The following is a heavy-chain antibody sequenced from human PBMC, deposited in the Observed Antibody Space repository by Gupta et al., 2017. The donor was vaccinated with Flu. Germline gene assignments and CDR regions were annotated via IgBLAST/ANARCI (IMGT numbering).Heavy chain of an antibody. D-gene: IGHD6-13*01. CDR1: SMCSDECD. J-gene: IGHJ5*02. CDR2: MSQSGNT. V-gene: IGHV4-31*02. Sequence: SMCSDECDCSWIRQHPGKSLEWMGAMSQSGNTHYNPSLKSRGTISVDTSKNQLSLKVSSVTAADTAVYYCARDRDSRWFFTWGQGTLGAVSS. CDR3: ARDRDSRWFFT.